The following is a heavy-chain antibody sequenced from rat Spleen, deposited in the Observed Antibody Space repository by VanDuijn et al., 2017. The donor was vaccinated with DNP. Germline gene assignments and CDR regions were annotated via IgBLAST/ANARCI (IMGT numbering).Heavy chain of an antibody. V-gene: IGHV6-6*01. D-gene: IGHD1-12*02. J-gene: IGHJ2*01. Sequence: EVQVLESGGGLVQPGNSLKLSCATSGFTFSTAWMYWYRQFPEKRLEWVARIKAKSNNYANDYTESVKGRFTISRDDSRNSVYLQINNLNEENTATYYCTTGDYYDGTYYSFFFDYWGRGVMVSVSS. CDR2: IKAKSNNYAN. CDR1: GFTFSTAW. CDR3: TTGDYYDGTYYSFFFDY.